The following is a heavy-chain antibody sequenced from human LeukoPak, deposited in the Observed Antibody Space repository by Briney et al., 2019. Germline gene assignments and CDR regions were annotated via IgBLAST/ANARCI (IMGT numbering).Heavy chain of an antibody. J-gene: IGHJ5*02. CDR2: IYYSGST. CDR3: ARFYYDSSGYYSNNWFDP. Sequence: PSETLSLTCTVSGGSISSYYWSWIRQPPGKGLEWIGYIYYSGSTNYNPSLKSRVTISVDTSKNQFSLKLSSVTAADTAVYYCARFYYDSSGYYSNNWFDPWGQGTLVTVSS. CDR1: GGSISSYY. V-gene: IGHV4-59*12. D-gene: IGHD3-22*01.